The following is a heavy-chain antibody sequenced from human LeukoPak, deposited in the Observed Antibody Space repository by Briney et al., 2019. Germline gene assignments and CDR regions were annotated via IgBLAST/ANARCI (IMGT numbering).Heavy chain of an antibody. J-gene: IGHJ4*02. CDR2: ISSDGNDK. Sequence: PGGSLRLSCAASGVTFSSYAMHWVRQAPGKGLEWVALISSDGNDKLYGDSVKGRFTISRDDSKSTLYLQMNSLRAEDTAVYYCTTKVIRGNSGDDYDDWGQGTLVTVSS. V-gene: IGHV3-30*03. CDR1: GVTFSSYA. CDR3: TTKVIRGNSGDDYDD. D-gene: IGHD5-12*01.